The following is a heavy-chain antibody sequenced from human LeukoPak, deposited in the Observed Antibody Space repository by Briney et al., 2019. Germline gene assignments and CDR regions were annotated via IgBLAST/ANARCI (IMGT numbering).Heavy chain of an antibody. CDR1: GGSVSSYY. CDR2: IYYSGST. Sequence: SETLSLTCTVSGGSVSSYYWSWIRQPPGKGLEWIGCIYYSGSTNYNPSLKSRVTISVDTSKNQFSLKLSSVTAADTAVYYCACRRRDGYNSFDYWGQGSLVTVSS. V-gene: IGHV4-59*02. J-gene: IGHJ4*02. CDR3: ACRRRDGYNSFDY. D-gene: IGHD5-24*01.